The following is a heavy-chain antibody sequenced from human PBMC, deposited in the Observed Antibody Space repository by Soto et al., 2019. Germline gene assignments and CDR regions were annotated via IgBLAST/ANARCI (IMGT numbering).Heavy chain of an antibody. CDR3: ARDLGGGIVATKPFDY. CDR2: ISSSSSTI. CDR1: GFTFSSYS. J-gene: IGHJ4*02. Sequence: PGGSLRLSCAASGFTFSSYSMNWVRQAPGKGLEWVSYISSSSSTIYCADSVKGRFTISRDNAKNSLYLQMNSLRDEDTAVYYCARDLGGGIVATKPFDYWGQGTLVTVSS. V-gene: IGHV3-48*02. D-gene: IGHD5-12*01.